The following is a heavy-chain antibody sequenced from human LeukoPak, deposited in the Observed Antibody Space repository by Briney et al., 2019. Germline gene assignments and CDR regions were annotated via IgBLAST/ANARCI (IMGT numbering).Heavy chain of an antibody. J-gene: IGHJ4*02. V-gene: IGHV3-74*01. CDR3: ARGGGYPDY. Sequence: GGSLRLSCAASGFTFSSYWMHWVRQAPGKGLVWVTRINSDGGNTRYADSVKGRFTISRDNAKNTLYLQMNSLRAEDTAVYYCARGGGYPDYWGQGTLVTVSS. CDR2: INSDGGNT. CDR1: GFTFSSYW. D-gene: IGHD3-22*01.